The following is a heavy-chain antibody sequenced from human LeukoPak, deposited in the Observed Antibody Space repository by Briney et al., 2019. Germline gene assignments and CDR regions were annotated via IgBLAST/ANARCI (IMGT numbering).Heavy chain of an antibody. V-gene: IGHV4-4*07. CDR1: GDSISYFY. CDR3: ARRLLGYCSGGSCYSGYFQH. Sequence: SETLSLTCSVSGDSISYFYWSWIRQAAGKGLEWIGRTSSSGNTDYNASLKSRVTMSVDTSKNQFSLKLSSVTAADTAVYYCARRLLGYCSGGSCYSGYFQHWGQGTLVTVSS. CDR2: TSSSGNT. J-gene: IGHJ1*01. D-gene: IGHD2-15*01.